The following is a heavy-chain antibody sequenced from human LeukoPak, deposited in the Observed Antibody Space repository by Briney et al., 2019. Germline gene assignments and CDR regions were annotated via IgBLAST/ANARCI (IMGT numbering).Heavy chain of an antibody. D-gene: IGHD2-2*01. CDR1: GFTFSSYS. CDR3: ARLGYCSSTSCPINWFDP. V-gene: IGHV3-21*03. CDR2: ISSSSSYI. Sequence: GGSLRLSWAASGFTFSSYSMNWVRQAPGKGLEWVSSISSSSSYIYYADSVKGRFTISRDNAKNSLYLQMNSLRAEDTAVYYCARLGYCSSTSCPINWFDPWGQGTLVTVSS. J-gene: IGHJ5*02.